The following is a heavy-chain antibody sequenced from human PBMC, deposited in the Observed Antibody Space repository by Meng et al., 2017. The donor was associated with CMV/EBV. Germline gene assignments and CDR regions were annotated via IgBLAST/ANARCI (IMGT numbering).Heavy chain of an antibody. CDR3: ARPYYDILTDYYYYYGMDV. CDR1: GYTFTSYA. D-gene: IGHD3-9*01. Sequence: ASVKVSCKASGYTFTSYAMHWVRQAPGQRLEWMGWSNAGNGNTKYSQEFQGRVTITRDESTSTAYMELSSLRSEDTAVYYCARPYYDILTDYYYYYGMDVWGQGTTVTVSS. V-gene: IGHV1-3*02. CDR2: SNAGNGNT. J-gene: IGHJ6*02.